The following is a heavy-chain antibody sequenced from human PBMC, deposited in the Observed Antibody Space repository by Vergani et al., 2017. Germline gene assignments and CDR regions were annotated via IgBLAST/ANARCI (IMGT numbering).Heavy chain of an antibody. V-gene: IGHV3-30-3*01. CDR2: ISYDGSNK. D-gene: IGHD3-10*01. Sequence: QVQLVESGGGVVQPGRSLRLSCAASGFTFSSYAMHWVRQAPGKGLEWVAVISYDGSNKYYADSVKGRFHISRDNSKNTLYLQMNSLRAEDTAVYYCARSATVTTFGGFGELPLDYWGQGTLVTVSS. J-gene: IGHJ4*02. CDR3: ARSATVTTFGGFGELPLDY. CDR1: GFTFSSYA.